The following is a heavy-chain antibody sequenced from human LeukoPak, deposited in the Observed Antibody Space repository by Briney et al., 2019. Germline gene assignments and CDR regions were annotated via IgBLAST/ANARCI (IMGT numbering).Heavy chain of an antibody. V-gene: IGHV4-34*01. CDR2: INHSGST. D-gene: IGHD3-10*01. CDR3: ASLKGYYYGSGSYYFFDY. Sequence: PSETLSLTCAVYGGSFSGYYWSWIRQPPGKGLEWIGEINHSGSTNYNPSLKSRVTISVDTSKNQFSLKLSSVTAADTAVYYCASLKGYYYGSGSYYFFDYWGQGTLVTVSS. CDR1: GGSFSGYY. J-gene: IGHJ4*02.